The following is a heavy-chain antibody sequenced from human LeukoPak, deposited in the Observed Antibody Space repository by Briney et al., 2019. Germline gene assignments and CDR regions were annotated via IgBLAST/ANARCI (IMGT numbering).Heavy chain of an antibody. D-gene: IGHD3-10*01. J-gene: IGHJ4*02. CDR2: ISSSSSYI. V-gene: IGHV3-21*01. CDR3: ARDLRTMVRGVIGY. CDR1: GFTFSSYA. Sequence: SGESLRLSCAASGFTFSSYAMHWVRQAPGKGLEWVSSISSSSSYIYYADSVKGRFTISRDNAKNSLCLQMNSLRAEDTAVYYCARDLRTMVRGVIGYWGQGTLVTVSS.